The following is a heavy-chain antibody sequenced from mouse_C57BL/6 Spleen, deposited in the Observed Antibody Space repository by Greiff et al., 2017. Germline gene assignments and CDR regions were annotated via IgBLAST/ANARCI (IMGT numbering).Heavy chain of an antibody. CDR1: GYTFTSYG. J-gene: IGHJ2*01. V-gene: IGHV1-81*01. Sequence: QVHVKQSGAELARPGASVKLSCKASGYTFTSYGISWVKQRTGQGLEWIGEIYPRSGNTYYNEKFKGKATLTAEKSSSTAYMELRSLTSEDSAVYFCARSGYYYGSSYDYWGQGTTLTVSS. CDR3: ARSGYYYGSSYDY. CDR2: IYPRSGNT. D-gene: IGHD1-1*01.